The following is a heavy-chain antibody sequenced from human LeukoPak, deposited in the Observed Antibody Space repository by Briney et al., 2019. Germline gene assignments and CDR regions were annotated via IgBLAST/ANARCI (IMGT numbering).Heavy chain of an antibody. CDR3: ATVSSPTTVADDAFDI. V-gene: IGHV4-59*01. CDR1: GGSISSYY. D-gene: IGHD4-23*01. CDR2: IYYSGST. J-gene: IGHJ3*02. Sequence: SETLSLTCTVSGGSISSYYWSWIRQPPGKGLEWIGYIYYSGSTNYNPSLKSRVTISVDTSKNQFSLKLSSVTAADTAVYYCATVSSPTTVADDAFDIWGQGTMVTVSS.